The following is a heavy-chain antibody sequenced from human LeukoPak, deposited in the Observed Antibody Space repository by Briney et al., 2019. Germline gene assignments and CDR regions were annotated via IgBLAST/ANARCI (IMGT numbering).Heavy chain of an antibody. D-gene: IGHD5-18*01. CDR3: ASVDTAMVNHF. CDR2: IYYSGST. CDR1: GGSTSSTTYY. J-gene: IGHJ4*02. V-gene: IGHV4-39*01. Sequence: SETLSLTCTVSGGSTSSTTYYWGWIRQPPGKDLEWIGSIYYSGSTYYTPSLKSRVTISVDTSKNQFSLKLSSVTAADTAVYYCASVDTAMVNHFWGQGTLVTVSS.